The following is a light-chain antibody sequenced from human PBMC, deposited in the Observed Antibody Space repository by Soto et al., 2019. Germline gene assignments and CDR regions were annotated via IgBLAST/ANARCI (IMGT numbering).Light chain of an antibody. V-gene: IGLV1-40*01. Sequence: QSVLTQPPSVSGAPGQRVTISCTGSSSNIGAGYDVHWYQQLPGTAPKLLIYGNSNRPSGVPDRFSGSKSGTSASLAITRLQAEDEADYYCQSYDSSLKYVFGTGTKLTVL. CDR2: GNS. J-gene: IGLJ1*01. CDR1: SSNIGAGYD. CDR3: QSYDSSLKYV.